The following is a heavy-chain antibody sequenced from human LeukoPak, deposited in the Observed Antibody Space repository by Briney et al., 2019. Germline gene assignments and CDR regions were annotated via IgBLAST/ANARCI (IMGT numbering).Heavy chain of an antibody. CDR2: IYYKGNT. Sequence: KPSETLSLTCTVSGGSMTSSSYFWGWIRQTPGKGLEWIGSIYYKGNTYYNPSLKSRVTISLDTSKNLFSLKLNSVTASDTAVYYCARKPIVNSAWYYFDYWGQGTLVTVSS. V-gene: IGHV4-39*07. CDR3: ARKPIVNSAWYYFDY. J-gene: IGHJ4*02. D-gene: IGHD3-22*01. CDR1: GGSMTSSSYF.